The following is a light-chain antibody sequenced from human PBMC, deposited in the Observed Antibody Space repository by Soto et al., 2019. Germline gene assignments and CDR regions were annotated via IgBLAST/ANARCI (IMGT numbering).Light chain of an antibody. J-gene: IGLJ2*01. CDR2: DVS. Sequence: QSVLTQPASVSGSPGQSITISCTGTSSDVGGYNYVSWYQQHPGKAPKLMIYDVSNRPSGVSNRFSGSKSGNTASLTISGLQAEDEADYYCRSFTTSRTVVFGGGTKVTVL. CDR1: SSDVGGYNY. V-gene: IGLV2-14*01. CDR3: RSFTTSRTVV.